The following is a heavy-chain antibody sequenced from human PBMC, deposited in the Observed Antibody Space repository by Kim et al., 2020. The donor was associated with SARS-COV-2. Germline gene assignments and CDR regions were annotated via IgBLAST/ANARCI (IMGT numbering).Heavy chain of an antibody. D-gene: IGHD6-19*01. Sequence: YALSGNGRITISPDTSENQFSLQLNSVTPEHTAVYYCARDRQRAGTGVDYWGQGTLVTVSS. V-gene: IGHV6-1*01. CDR3: ARDRQRAGTGVDY. J-gene: IGHJ4*02.